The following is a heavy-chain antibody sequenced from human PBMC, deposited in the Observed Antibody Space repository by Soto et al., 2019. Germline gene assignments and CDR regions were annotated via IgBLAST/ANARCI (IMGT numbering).Heavy chain of an antibody. D-gene: IGHD1-26*01. CDR1: GGSFSSTV. CDR3: ARPRVGGTTGYFQH. V-gene: IGHV1-69*01. J-gene: IGHJ1*01. CDR2: IIPVYGTA. Sequence: QVQLVQSGAEVKKPGSSVKVSCKASGGSFSSTVINWVRQAPGQGLEWMGGIIPVYGTAKYAPKFQARVTISADEVTSTAYMELSSLRSEDTAFYYCARPRVGGTTGYFQHWGQGTVVSVSS.